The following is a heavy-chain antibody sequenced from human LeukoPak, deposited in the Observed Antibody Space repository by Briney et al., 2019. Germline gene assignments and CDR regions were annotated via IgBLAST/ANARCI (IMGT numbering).Heavy chain of an antibody. CDR3: ARVAYVMDV. J-gene: IGHJ6*02. D-gene: IGHD2-8*02. CDR1: GGSISSSYYY. V-gene: IGHV4-39*01. Sequence: SETLSLTCTVSGGSISSSYYYWGWIRQPPGKGLEWIGSIYSSGSTYYNPSLKSRVTISVDTSKNQFSLKLTSVTAADTAVYYCARVAYVMDVWGQGTTVVVSS. CDR2: IYSSGST.